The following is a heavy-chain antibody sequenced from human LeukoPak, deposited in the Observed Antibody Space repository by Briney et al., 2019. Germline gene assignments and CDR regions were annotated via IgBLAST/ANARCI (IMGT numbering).Heavy chain of an antibody. Sequence: PGRSLRLSCAASGFIFSSYGMHWVRQAPGKGLEWMAVISYDGSNKYYADSVKGRFTISRDNSKNTLYLQMNSLRAEDTAVYYCAKDLERTVTYSSSWLHYYGMDVWGQGTTVTVSS. CDR3: AKDLERTVTYSSSWLHYYGMDV. V-gene: IGHV3-30*18. CDR1: GFIFSSYG. D-gene: IGHD6-13*01. J-gene: IGHJ6*02. CDR2: ISYDGSNK.